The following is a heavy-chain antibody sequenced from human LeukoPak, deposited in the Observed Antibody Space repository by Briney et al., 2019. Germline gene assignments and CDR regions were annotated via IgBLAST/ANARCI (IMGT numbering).Heavy chain of an antibody. Sequence: SETLSLTCTVSGDSLNGFYWSWIRQPPPKGLEWVAYIYYAGRTTYNPSLKSRVTISVDTSKNQFSLKLTSLTAADTAVYYCARQGRFSYFGMDVWGQGTTVTVSS. CDR2: IYYAGRT. D-gene: IGHD3-3*01. CDR3: ARQGRFSYFGMDV. V-gene: IGHV4-59*08. CDR1: GDSLNGFY. J-gene: IGHJ6*02.